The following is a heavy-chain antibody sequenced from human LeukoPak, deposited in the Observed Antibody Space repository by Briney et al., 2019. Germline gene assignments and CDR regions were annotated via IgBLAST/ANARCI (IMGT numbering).Heavy chain of an antibody. J-gene: IGHJ4*02. D-gene: IGHD5-12*01. CDR3: ARRDIVATIST. CDR2: IYYSGDT. Sequence: SETLSLTCTVSGGSISSSSYYWGWIRQPPGKGLEWIGSIYYSGDTFYNPSLKSRVTISVDTSKNQFSLKLSSVTAADTAVYYCARRDIVATISTWGQGTLVTVSS. CDR1: GGSISSSSYY. V-gene: IGHV4-39*01.